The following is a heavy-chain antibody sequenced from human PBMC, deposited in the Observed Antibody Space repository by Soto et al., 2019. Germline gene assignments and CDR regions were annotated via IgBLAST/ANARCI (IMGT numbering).Heavy chain of an antibody. CDR2: IYYSGNT. CDR1: GDSINSDKYY. Sequence: QLQESGPGLVKPSETLSLTCSVSGDSINSDKYYWGWIRQPPGKGLEWIGSIYYSGNTNYNPSLPTRVTIALVKAKGQCSLRLNSVTAADSAVYFCASLEGLATISYYFDFWGQGAQVTVSS. CDR3: ASLEGLATISYYFDF. D-gene: IGHD3-9*01. J-gene: IGHJ4*02. V-gene: IGHV4-39*01.